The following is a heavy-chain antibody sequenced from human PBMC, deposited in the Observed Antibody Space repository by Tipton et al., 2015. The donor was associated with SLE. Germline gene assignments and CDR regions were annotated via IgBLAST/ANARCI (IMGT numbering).Heavy chain of an antibody. CDR1: GFTFSTYG. CDR3: ARHRGDFDY. CDR2: INHSGSA. V-gene: IGHV4-34*01. J-gene: IGHJ4*01. Sequence: LRLSCAASGFTFSTYGMHWVRQAPGKGLEWIGEINHSGSANYNPSLKSRVTISVDTSKNQFSLNLSSVTAADTAVYYCARHRGDFDYWGHGTLVTVSS. D-gene: IGHD3-16*01.